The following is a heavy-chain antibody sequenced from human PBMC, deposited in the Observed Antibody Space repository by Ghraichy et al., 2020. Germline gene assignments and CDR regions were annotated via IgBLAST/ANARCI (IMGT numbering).Heavy chain of an antibody. D-gene: IGHD3-22*01. CDR2: ISGRGDNT. Sequence: GGSLRLSCAASGFTFGDYALTWVRQSPGKGLEWVSSISGRGDNTHYADSVKGRFTVTRDNSKNTLYLQRNSLRPEDTAIYYCASPRYYYDPLDFWGQGTLVTVSS. CDR3: ASPRYYYDPLDF. J-gene: IGHJ4*02. V-gene: IGHV3-23*01. CDR1: GFTFGDYA.